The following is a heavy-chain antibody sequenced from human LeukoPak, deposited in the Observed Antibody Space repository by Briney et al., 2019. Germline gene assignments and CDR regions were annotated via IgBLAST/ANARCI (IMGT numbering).Heavy chain of an antibody. J-gene: IGHJ4*02. CDR3: ARMYSSSWYAGQIYYFDY. D-gene: IGHD6-13*01. CDR2: IYYSGST. Sequence: SETLSLTCTVSGGSISSYYWSWIRQPPGKGLEWIGYIYYSGSTNYNPSLKSRVTISVDTSKNQFSLKLSSVTAADTAVYYCARMYSSSWYAGQIYYFDYWGQGTLVTVSS. CDR1: GGSISSYY. V-gene: IGHV4-59*01.